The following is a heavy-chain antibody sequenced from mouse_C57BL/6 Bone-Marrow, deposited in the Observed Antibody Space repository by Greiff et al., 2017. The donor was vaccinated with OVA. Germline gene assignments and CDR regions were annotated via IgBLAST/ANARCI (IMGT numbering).Heavy chain of an antibody. V-gene: IGHV1-53*01. CDR3: ARGGLYYYGSSPLFAY. CDR2: INPSNGGT. D-gene: IGHD1-1*01. Sequence: QVQLQQPGTELVKPGASVKLSCKASGYTFTSYWMHWVKQRPGQGLEWIGNINPSNGGTNYNEKFKSKATLTVDKSSSTAYMQLSSLTSEDSAVYYCARGGLYYYGSSPLFAYWGQGTLVTVPA. CDR1: GYTFTSYW. J-gene: IGHJ3*01.